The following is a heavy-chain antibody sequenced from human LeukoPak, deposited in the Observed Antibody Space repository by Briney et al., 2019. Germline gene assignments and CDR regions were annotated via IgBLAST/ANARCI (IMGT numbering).Heavy chain of an antibody. V-gene: IGHV1-2*02. J-gene: IGHJ4*02. CDR2: INPNSGGT. CDR1: GYTFTGYY. D-gene: IGHD3-10*01. CDR3: ARDLRYYGSGISDY. Sequence: ASVKVSCKASGYTFTGYYMHWVRQAPGQGLEWMGWINPNSGGTNYAQKFQGRVTMTRDTSISTAYMELSRLRSDDTAVYYCARDLRYYGSGISDYWGQGTLVTVSS.